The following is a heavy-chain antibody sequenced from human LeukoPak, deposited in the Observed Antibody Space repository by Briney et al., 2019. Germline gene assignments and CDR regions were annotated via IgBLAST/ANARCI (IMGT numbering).Heavy chain of an antibody. J-gene: IGHJ3*02. CDR1: GFTFSSYA. CDR3: AREYYYDSSGSPSNDAFDI. CDR2: ISYDGSNK. V-gene: IGHV3-30*04. Sequence: PGRSLRLSCAASGFTFSSYAMHWVRQAPGKGLEWVAVISYDGSNKYYADSVKGRFTISRDNSKNTLYLQMNSLRAEDTAVYYCAREYYYDSSGSPSNDAFDIWGQGTMVTVSS. D-gene: IGHD3-22*01.